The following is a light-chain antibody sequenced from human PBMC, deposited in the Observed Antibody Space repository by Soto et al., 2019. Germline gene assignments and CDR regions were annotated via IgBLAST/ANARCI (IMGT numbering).Light chain of an antibody. CDR3: CSYAGSSWV. V-gene: IGLV2-23*01. Sequence: QSALTQPASVSGSPGQSITISCTGTSSDVGSYNLVSWYQQHPGKAPKLMIYEGSKRPSAVSNRFSGSKSGNTASLTISGLQAEDEADYYCCSYAGSSWVFGGGTKLTVL. J-gene: IGLJ2*01. CDR1: SSDVGSYNL. CDR2: EGS.